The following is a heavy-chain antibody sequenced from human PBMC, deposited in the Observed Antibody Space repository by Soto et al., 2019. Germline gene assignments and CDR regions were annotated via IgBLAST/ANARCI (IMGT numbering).Heavy chain of an antibody. D-gene: IGHD2-2*01. CDR2: ISGSGSTI. V-gene: IGHV3-11*01. Sequence: QVQLVESGGGLVKPGGSLRLSCAASGFTFSDYYMSWIRQAPGKGLEWVSHISGSGSTIYFADSVKGRFTISRDNAKNSLYLQMNSLRAEDTAVYYCARDCSSSSCYAYFQHWGQGTRVTVSS. J-gene: IGHJ1*01. CDR1: GFTFSDYY. CDR3: ARDCSSSSCYAYFQH.